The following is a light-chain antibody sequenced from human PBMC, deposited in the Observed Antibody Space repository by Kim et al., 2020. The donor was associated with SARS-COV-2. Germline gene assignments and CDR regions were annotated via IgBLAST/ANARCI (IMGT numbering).Light chain of an antibody. J-gene: IGKJ5*01. CDR3: QQYNNWPPIT. Sequence: EIVMTQSPDTLSVSPGERATLSCRASQSVSTNLAWYQQKPGQAPRLLIYGASTRATGIPVRFSGSGSGTEFTLIISSLQSEDFAVYYCQQYNNWPPITFGQGTRLEIK. CDR1: QSVSTN. CDR2: GAS. V-gene: IGKV3-15*01.